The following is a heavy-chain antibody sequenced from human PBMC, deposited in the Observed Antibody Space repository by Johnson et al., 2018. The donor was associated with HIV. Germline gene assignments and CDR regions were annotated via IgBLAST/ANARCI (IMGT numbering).Heavy chain of an antibody. CDR2: ISYDGSNK. J-gene: IGHJ3*02. D-gene: IGHD1-26*01. Sequence: QVQLVESGGGVVQPGRSLRLSCAASGFTFSSYAMHWVRQAPGKGLEWVAVISYDGSNKYYADSVKGRFTISRDNSKNTRYLQMNSLRAEDTAVYYCARDMVGATFDDAFDIWGQGTMVTVSS. V-gene: IGHV3-30*04. CDR3: ARDMVGATFDDAFDI. CDR1: GFTFSSYA.